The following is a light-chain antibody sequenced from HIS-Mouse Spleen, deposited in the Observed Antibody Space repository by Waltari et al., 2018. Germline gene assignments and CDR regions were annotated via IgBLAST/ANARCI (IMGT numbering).Light chain of an antibody. CDR3: QQYNNWPLT. CDR1: QSVSIN. J-gene: IGKJ4*01. CDR2: GAS. Sequence: IVMTQSPATLPLSLGARATLPCRASQSVSINLAWYQQKPGQAPRLLIYGASTRATGIPARFSGSGSGTEFTLTISSLQSEDFAVYYCQQYNNWPLTFGGGTKVEIK. V-gene: IGKV3-15*01.